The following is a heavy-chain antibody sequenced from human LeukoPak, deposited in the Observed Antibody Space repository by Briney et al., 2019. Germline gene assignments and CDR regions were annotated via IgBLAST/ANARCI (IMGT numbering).Heavy chain of an antibody. J-gene: IGHJ4*02. CDR2: INSDNGDT. Sequence: ASVKVSCKASGYTFTSYGISWVRQAPGQGLEWRGWINSDNGDTNYAQKFQGRVSMTTYASTSTAYTDLRSLRSDDTAVYYCARHRRPPNRVVTTKVYFDYWGQGTLVTVSS. D-gene: IGHD2-21*02. CDR1: GYTFTSYG. CDR3: ARHRRPPNRVVTTKVYFDY. V-gene: IGHV1-18*01.